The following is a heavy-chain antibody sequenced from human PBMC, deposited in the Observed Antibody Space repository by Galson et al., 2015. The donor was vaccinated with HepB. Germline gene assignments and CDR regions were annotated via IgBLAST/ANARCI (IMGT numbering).Heavy chain of an antibody. Sequence: SVKVSCKASGYTFTMYSLHWVRQAPGQRPEWMGRIHPANGQTMYSRRFQGRVTITRDTSANSIYLDLRSLRPEDTGVYYCARSGRFGISSADHGLFWGQGTLITVSS. V-gene: IGHV1-3*01. CDR2: IHPANGQT. CDR3: ARSGRFGISSADHGLF. CDR1: GYTFTMYS. D-gene: IGHD6-13*01. J-gene: IGHJ4*02.